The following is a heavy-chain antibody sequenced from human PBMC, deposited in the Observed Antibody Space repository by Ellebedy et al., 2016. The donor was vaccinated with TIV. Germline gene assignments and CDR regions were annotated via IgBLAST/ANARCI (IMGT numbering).Heavy chain of an antibody. CDR1: GGSFTGYY. CDR2: MNHSGST. Sequence: MPSETLSLTCAVYGGSFTGYYWSWIRQPPGKGLKWIGEMNHSGSTNYYPSLKSRVTISVYTSKIQFSLKLSSVTAADTAIYYCARCYTGTNWFDPWGQGTLVTVAS. J-gene: IGHJ5*02. D-gene: IGHD2-2*02. V-gene: IGHV4-34*01. CDR3: ARCYTGTNWFDP.